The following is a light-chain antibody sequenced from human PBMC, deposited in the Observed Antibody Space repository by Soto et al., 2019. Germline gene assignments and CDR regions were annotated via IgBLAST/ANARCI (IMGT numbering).Light chain of an antibody. CDR2: AAS. V-gene: IGKV1-12*01. CDR3: QQANSFPYT. J-gene: IGKJ2*01. Sequence: DIQMTQSPPYVSASEGDRVTITCRASQAISSWLAWYQQKPGTAPKLLIYAASTLQSGVPSRFSGSGSGTEFTLTISRLQPEDFATYYCQQANSFPYTFGQGTKLEIK. CDR1: QAISSW.